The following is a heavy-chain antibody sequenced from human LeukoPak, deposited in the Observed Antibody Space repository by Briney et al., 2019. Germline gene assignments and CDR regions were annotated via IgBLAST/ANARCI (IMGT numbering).Heavy chain of an antibody. V-gene: IGHV2-70*01. J-gene: IGHJ6*04. CDR1: GFSLSTSGMC. D-gene: IGHD2-2*01. CDR2: IDWDDDK. Sequence: SGPALVKPTQTLTLTCTFSGFSLSTSGMCVSWIRQPPGKALEWLALIDWDDDKYYSTSLKTRLTISKDTSKNQVVLTMTNMDPVDTATYYCARLVVPAAMGHYYYYGMDVWGKRTTVTVSS. CDR3: ARLVVPAAMGHYYYYGMDV.